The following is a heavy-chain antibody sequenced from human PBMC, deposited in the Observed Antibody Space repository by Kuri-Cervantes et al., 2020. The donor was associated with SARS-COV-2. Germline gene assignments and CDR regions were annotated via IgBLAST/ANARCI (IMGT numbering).Heavy chain of an antibody. CDR2: ISYGGRNK. D-gene: IGHD2-15*01. CDR1: GFTFSYHA. V-gene: IGHV3-30*04. Sequence: GGSLRLSCAASGFTFSYHAMHWVRQAPGKGLEWVAVISYGGRNKYFAEPVKGRFTISRDNSKNTLYLQMSSLRAEDTAMYYCATDRSGVHDSWGQGTLVTVSS. CDR3: ATDRSGVHDS. J-gene: IGHJ4*02.